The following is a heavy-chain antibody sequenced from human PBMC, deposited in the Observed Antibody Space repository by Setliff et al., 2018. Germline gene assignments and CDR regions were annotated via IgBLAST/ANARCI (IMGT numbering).Heavy chain of an antibody. CDR1: GGSISSSSYY. J-gene: IGHJ6*03. CDR2: IYHSGST. Sequence: PSETLSLTCSVSGGSISSSSYYWGWIRQPPGKGLEWIGTIYHSGSTYFNPSLESRVTLSVDTSKNQFSLKLTSVIAADTAVYFCAREGRSSTRGWYMDAWGKGTSVTVSS. D-gene: IGHD2-2*01. V-gene: IGHV4-39*07. CDR3: AREGRSSTRGWYMDA.